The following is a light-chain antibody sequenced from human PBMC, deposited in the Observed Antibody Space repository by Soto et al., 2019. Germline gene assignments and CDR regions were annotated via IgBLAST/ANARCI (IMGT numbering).Light chain of an antibody. CDR2: RNT. CDR3: ATWDDSLSGRGV. V-gene: IGLV1-47*01. CDR1: SSNIGSNY. J-gene: IGLJ3*02. Sequence: QPVLTQPPSASGTPGQRVTISCSGSSSNIGSNYVYWYQQLPGTAPKLLIYRNTQRPSGVPDRFSGSKSGTSASLAISRLRSEDEADYYCATWDDSLSGRGVFGGGTKVTVL.